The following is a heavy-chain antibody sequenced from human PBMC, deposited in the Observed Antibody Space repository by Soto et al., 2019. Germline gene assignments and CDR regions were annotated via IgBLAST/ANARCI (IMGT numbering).Heavy chain of an antibody. CDR1: GFTCGGYS. V-gene: IGHV3-48*02. J-gene: IGHJ4*02. Sequence: GGPLRLSCAASGFTCGGYSRNWVPQAPGKGLEWVSYISSSSSNIYYADSVKGRFTISRDNAKNSLYLQMNSLRDEDTAVYYCARDTFPYYYDSSGSGYWGQGTLVTVSS. CDR2: ISSSSSNI. CDR3: ARDTFPYYYDSSGSGY. D-gene: IGHD3-22*01.